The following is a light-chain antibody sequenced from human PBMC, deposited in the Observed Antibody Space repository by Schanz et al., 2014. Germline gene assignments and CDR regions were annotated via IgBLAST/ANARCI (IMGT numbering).Light chain of an antibody. CDR2: GAS. CDR1: QTVSSSY. Sequence: EIVLTQSPGTLSLSPGDRATLSCRASQTVSSSYLAWYQQKPGQAPRLLIYGASSRATGIPDRFSGSGSVTDFTLTISTLEPEDFAVYYCQQYGNSPPFTFGQGTRLEIK. J-gene: IGKJ2*01. CDR3: QQYGNSPPFT. V-gene: IGKV3-20*01.